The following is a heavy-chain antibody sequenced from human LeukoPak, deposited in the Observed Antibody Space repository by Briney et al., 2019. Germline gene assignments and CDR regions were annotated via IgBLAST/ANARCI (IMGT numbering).Heavy chain of an antibody. V-gene: IGHV4-59*01. Sequence: SETLSLTCTVSGGSISSYYWNWIRQPPGKGLEWIGYIYYSGSTNYNPSLKSRVTISVDTSKNQFSLKLSSVTAADTAVYYCAGVARGYYYYMDVWGKGTTVTVSS. CDR2: IYYSGST. CDR1: GGSISSYY. D-gene: IGHD2-15*01. CDR3: AGVARGYYYYMDV. J-gene: IGHJ6*03.